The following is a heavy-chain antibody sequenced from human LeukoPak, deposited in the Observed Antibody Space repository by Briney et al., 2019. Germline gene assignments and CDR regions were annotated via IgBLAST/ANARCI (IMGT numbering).Heavy chain of an antibody. Sequence: PAETLSLTCTVSGGSISYFYWSWIRQPAGKGLEWIGRIYTSESTNYTPSLKSRVTMSVDTSKEKFSLKLSFVTGADTAVYYCAIDRASIAAAGNYYYYYMDVWGKGTTVTVSS. CDR3: AIDRASIAAAGNYYYYYMDV. CDR1: GGSISYFY. V-gene: IGHV4-4*07. CDR2: IYTSEST. J-gene: IGHJ6*03. D-gene: IGHD6-13*01.